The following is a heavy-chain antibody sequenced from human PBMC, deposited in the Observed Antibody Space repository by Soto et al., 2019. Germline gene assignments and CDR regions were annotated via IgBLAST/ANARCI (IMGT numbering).Heavy chain of an antibody. CDR2: IYYSGST. CDR1: GGSISSYY. J-gene: IGHJ6*02. V-gene: IGHV4-59*08. Sequence: SETLSLTCTVSGGSISSYYWSWIRQPPGKGLEWIGCIYYSGSTNYNPSLESRVTISVDTSKNQFSLKLSSVTAADTAVYYCERSLTTGVTMDVWGQGTTVTVSS. D-gene: IGHD4-17*01. CDR3: ERSLTTGVTMDV.